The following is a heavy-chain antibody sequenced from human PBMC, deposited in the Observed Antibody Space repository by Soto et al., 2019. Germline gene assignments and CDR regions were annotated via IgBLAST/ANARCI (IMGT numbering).Heavy chain of an antibody. CDR1: GFTFSSYA. Sequence: QPGGSLRLSCAASGFTFSSYAMNWVRQAPGKGLEWVSIISGSGSSTYYADSVKGRFTISRDNSKNTLYLQMNSLRAEDTAVYFCAKELSGGSHDYWGQGTLVTVSS. J-gene: IGHJ4*02. CDR3: AKELSGGSHDY. CDR2: ISGSGSST. V-gene: IGHV3-23*01. D-gene: IGHD2-15*01.